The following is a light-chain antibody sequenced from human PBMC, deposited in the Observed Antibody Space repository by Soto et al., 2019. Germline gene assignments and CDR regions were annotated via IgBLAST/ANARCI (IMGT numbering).Light chain of an antibody. V-gene: IGLV1-51*01. CDR3: GTWDSSLSAGV. CDR2: DNN. Sequence: QSVLTQPRSVSAAPVQKVTISCSGSSSNIGNKYVSWYQQLPGTAPKLLIYDNNKRPSGIPDRFSGSKSGTSATLGITGLQTGDEADYYCGTWDSSLSAGVFGGGTKLTVL. J-gene: IGLJ2*01. CDR1: SSNIGNKY.